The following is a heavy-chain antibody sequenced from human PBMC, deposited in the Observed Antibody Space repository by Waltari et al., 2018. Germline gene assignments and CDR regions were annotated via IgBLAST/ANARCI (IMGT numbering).Heavy chain of an antibody. J-gene: IGHJ4*02. CDR3: ARIGYSLSYDFMGASDY. CDR2: ISYDGSNQ. V-gene: IGHV3-30*03. Sequence: QVLLVESGGGVVQPGKSLRLSCAASGFTFTTFAMHWVRQAPGKGVEWVALISYDGSNQNYLDSVKGRFTISRDNSKNTLYLQMNSLRPEDTAIYYCARIGYSLSYDFMGASDYWGQGTLVTVAS. D-gene: IGHD3-3*01. CDR1: GFTFTTFA.